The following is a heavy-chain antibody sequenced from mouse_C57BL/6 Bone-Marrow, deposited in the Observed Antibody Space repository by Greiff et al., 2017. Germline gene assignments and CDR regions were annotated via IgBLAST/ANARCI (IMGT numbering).Heavy chain of an antibody. Sequence: QVQLQQPGTELVKPGASVKLSCKASGYTFTSYGMHWVKQRPGQGLEWIGNINPSNGGTNYNETFKSKATLTVDKSSSTAYMQLISLTSEDSAVYYGARKKVVAHWYFDVWGTGTTVTVSS. J-gene: IGHJ1*03. D-gene: IGHD1-1*01. CDR2: INPSNGGT. V-gene: IGHV1-53*01. CDR3: ARKKVVAHWYFDV. CDR1: GYTFTSYG.